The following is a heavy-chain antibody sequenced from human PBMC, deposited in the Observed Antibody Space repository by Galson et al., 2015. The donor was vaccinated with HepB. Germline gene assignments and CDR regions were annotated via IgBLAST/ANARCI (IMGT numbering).Heavy chain of an antibody. CDR3: ARDSTDSPFDY. Sequence: ETLSLTCTVSGGSVSSGSYYWSWIRQPPGKGLEWIGYIYYSGSTNYNPSLKSRVTISVDTSKNQFSLKLSSVTAADTAVYYCARDSTDSPFDYWGQGTLVTVSS. CDR1: GGSVSSGSYY. V-gene: IGHV4-61*01. J-gene: IGHJ4*02. CDR2: IYYSGST. D-gene: IGHD2-21*01.